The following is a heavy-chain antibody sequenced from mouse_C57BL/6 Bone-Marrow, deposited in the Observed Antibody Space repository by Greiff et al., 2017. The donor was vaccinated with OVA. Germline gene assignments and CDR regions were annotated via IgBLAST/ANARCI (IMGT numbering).Heavy chain of an antibody. V-gene: IGHV1-81*01. Sequence: VQLQQSGAELARPGASVKLSCKASGYAFTSYGISWVKQRPGQGLEWIGQIYPRSGNTYYNEKFKGKATLTADKSSSTAYMQLRSLTSEDSAVYVCAIPPRLGRDYGGQGTTLTVSS. D-gene: IGHD4-1*01. J-gene: IGHJ2*01. CDR1: GYAFTSYG. CDR2: IYPRSGNT. CDR3: AIPPRLGRDY.